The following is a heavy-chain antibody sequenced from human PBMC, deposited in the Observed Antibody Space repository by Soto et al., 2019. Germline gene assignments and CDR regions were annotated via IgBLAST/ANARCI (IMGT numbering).Heavy chain of an antibody. V-gene: IGHV3-23*01. D-gene: IGHD3-22*01. J-gene: IGHJ5*02. CDR1: GFTFSSYA. Sequence: EVQLLESGGGLVQPGGSLRLSCAASGFTFSSYAMSWVRQAPGKGLEWVSAISGSGGSTYYADSVKGRFTISRDNSKNTLYLQMNSLRAEDTAVYCCAKDGGDYDAKSGLFDPWGQGTLVTVSS. CDR3: AKDGGDYDAKSGLFDP. CDR2: ISGSGGST.